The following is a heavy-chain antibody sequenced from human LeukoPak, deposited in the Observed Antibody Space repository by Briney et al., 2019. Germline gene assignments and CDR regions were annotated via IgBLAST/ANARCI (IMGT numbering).Heavy chain of an antibody. Sequence: GGSLRLSCAASRFTFSSYSMRWVRQAPGKGLEWVAVISYDGGNKYYADSVKGRFTISRDNSKNTLYLQMDSLRAEDTAMYYCARSPAYSSNWYFDSWGQGTLVTVSS. D-gene: IGHD6-13*01. V-gene: IGHV3-30*03. CDR3: ARSPAYSSNWYFDS. CDR2: ISYDGGNK. CDR1: RFTFSSYS. J-gene: IGHJ4*02.